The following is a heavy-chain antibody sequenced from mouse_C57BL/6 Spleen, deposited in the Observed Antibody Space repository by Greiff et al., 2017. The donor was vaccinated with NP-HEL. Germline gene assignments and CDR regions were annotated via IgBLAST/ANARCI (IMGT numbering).Heavy chain of an antibody. CDR1: GYTFTDYY. V-gene: IGHV1-26*01. D-gene: IGHD1-1*01. CDR2: INPNNGGT. Sequence: VQLQQSGPELVKPGASVKISCKASGYTFTDYYMNWVKQSHGKSLEWIGDINPNNGGTSYNQKFKGKATLTVDKSSSTAYMELRSLTSEDSAVYYCARSLPGGSSAFDYWGQGTTLTVSS. CDR3: ARSLPGGSSAFDY. J-gene: IGHJ2*01.